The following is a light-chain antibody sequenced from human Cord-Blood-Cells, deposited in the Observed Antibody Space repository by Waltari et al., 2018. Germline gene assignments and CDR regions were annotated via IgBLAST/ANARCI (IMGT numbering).Light chain of an antibody. CDR2: GAS. V-gene: IGKV3-15*01. CDR3: QQYNNWPPDT. J-gene: IGKJ2*01. Sequence: EIVITQSPVTLSVSPGERATLSCRASQSVSSNLAWYQQKPGQAPRLLIYGASTRATGIPARFSGSGSGTEFTLTISSLQSEYFAVYYCQQYNNWPPDTFGQGTKLEIK. CDR1: QSVSSN.